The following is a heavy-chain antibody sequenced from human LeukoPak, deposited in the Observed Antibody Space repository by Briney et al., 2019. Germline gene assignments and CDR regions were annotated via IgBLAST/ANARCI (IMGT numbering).Heavy chain of an antibody. CDR2: ISYDGSNK. Sequence: HPGGSLRLSCAASGFTFSSYAMHWVRQAPGKGLEWVAVISYDGSNKYYADSVKGRFTISRDNSKNTLYLQMNSLRAEDTAVYYCAKGGCSGGSCYSIYWSQGTLVTVSS. CDR3: AKGGCSGGSCYSIY. D-gene: IGHD2-15*01. J-gene: IGHJ4*02. V-gene: IGHV3-30-3*01. CDR1: GFTFSSYA.